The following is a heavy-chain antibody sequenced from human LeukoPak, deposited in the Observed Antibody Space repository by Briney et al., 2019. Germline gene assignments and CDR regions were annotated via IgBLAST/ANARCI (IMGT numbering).Heavy chain of an antibody. CDR1: GYTFTSYG. CDR2: ISAYNGNT. J-gene: IGHJ4*02. CDR3: ARAPPRPGLWFGPVGDASPLFDY. Sequence: ASVKVSCKASGYTFTSYGISWVRQAPGQGLEWMGWISAYNGNTNYAQKLQGRVTMTTDTSTSTAYMELRSLRSDDTAVYYCARAPPRPGLWFGPVGDASPLFDYWGQGTLVTVSS. D-gene: IGHD3-10*01. V-gene: IGHV1-18*01.